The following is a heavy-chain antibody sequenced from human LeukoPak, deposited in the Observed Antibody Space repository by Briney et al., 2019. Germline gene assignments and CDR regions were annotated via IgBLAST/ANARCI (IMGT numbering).Heavy chain of an antibody. Sequence: SETLSLTCAVYGGSFSGYYWSWIRQPPGKGLEWIGEINHSGSTNYNPSLKSRVTISVDTSKNQFSLKLTSVTAADTAVYYCARLVPPGWFDPWGQGTLVTVSS. CDR3: ARLVPPGWFDP. CDR2: INHSGST. CDR1: GGSFSGYY. V-gene: IGHV4-34*01. J-gene: IGHJ5*02.